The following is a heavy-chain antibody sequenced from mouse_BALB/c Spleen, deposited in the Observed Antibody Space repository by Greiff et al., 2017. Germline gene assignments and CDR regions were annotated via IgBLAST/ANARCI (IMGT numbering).Heavy chain of an antibody. CDR1: GYSFTGYY. CDR3: ARVTTDYFDY. V-gene: IGHV1-31*01. D-gene: IGHD1-1*01. CDR2: INPYNGAT. Sequence: EVKLQESGPELVKPGASVKISCKASGYSFTGYYMHWVKQSHVKSLEWIGRINPYNGATSYNQNFKDKASLTVDKSSSTAYMELHSLTSEDSAVYYCARVTTDYFDYWGQGTTLTVSS. J-gene: IGHJ2*01.